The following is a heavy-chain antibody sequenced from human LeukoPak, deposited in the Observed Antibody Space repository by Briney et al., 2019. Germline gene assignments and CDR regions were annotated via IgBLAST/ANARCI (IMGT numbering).Heavy chain of an antibody. Sequence: GGSLSLSCAPSGLTLTCFRASCVRHAQEEGREWVAYIKQYGSEKYYVDSVKDRFAIARDNATNTLYLQMNSLRAADTAVYYCARSLYYYDRSGYYWAGADSWGQGTLVTVSS. J-gene: IGHJ4*02. CDR1: GLTLTCFR. V-gene: IGHV3-7*01. D-gene: IGHD3-22*01. CDR2: IKQYGSEK. CDR3: ARSLYYYDRSGYYWAGADS.